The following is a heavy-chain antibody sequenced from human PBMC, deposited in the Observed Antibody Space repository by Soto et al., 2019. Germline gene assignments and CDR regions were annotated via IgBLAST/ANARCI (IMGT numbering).Heavy chain of an antibody. CDR1: GFTFNSYA. CDR3: ARFKGCSGGSCYPYFDY. V-gene: IGHV3-30-3*01. D-gene: IGHD2-15*01. J-gene: IGHJ4*02. CDR2: ISYDGSNK. Sequence: QVQLVESGGGVVQPGRSLRLSCAASGFTFNSYAMHWVRQAPGKGLEWVAVISYDGSNKYYADSVKGRFIISRDNSKNTLYLQMNSLRAEDTAVYYCARFKGCSGGSCYPYFDYWGQGTLVTVSS.